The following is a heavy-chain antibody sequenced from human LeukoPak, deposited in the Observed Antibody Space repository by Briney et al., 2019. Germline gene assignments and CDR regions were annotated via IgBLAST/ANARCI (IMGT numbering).Heavy chain of an antibody. V-gene: IGHV4-4*07. J-gene: IGHJ5*02. CDR2: IYTSGST. D-gene: IGHD2-21*01. Sequence: SETLSLACTVSGGSISSYYWSWIRQPAGKGLEWIGRIYTSGSTNYNPSLKSRVTMSVDTSKNQFSLKLSSVTAADTAVYYCARDLVNGDYNWFDPWGQGTLVTVSS. CDR3: ARDLVNGDYNWFDP. CDR1: GGSISSYY.